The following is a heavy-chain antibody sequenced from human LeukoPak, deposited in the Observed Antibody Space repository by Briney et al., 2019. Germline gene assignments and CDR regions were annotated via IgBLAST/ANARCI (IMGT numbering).Heavy chain of an antibody. CDR3: ATFYDRSGYYWFDP. D-gene: IGHD3-22*01. V-gene: IGHV1-18*01. CDR1: GYTSTSYG. CDR2: ISAYNGHT. Sequence: ASVKVSCKASGYTSTSYGITWVRQAPGQGPEWMGWISAYNGHTNYAQKLQGRVTMTTDTSTNTGYMELRSLRSDDTAVYYCATFYDRSGYYWFDPWGQGTLVTVSS. J-gene: IGHJ5*02.